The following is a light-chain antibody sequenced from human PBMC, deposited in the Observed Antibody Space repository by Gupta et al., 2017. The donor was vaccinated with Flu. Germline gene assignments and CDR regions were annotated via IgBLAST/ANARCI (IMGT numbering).Light chain of an antibody. CDR1: SSDVGGYNY. V-gene: IGLV2-14*01. CDR2: EVN. J-gene: IGLJ2*01. CDR3: SSYTTTNTHVV. Sequence: SALTQPASVSVSPGQSITISCTGTSSDVGGYNYVSWYQQHPGKAPKLMIYEVNSRPSGVSNRFSGSKSGNTASLTISGLQAEDEADYYCSSYTTTNTHVVFGGGTKLTVL.